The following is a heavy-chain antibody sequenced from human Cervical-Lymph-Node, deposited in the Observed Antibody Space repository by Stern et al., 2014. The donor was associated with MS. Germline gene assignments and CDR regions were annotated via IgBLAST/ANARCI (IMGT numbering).Heavy chain of an antibody. CDR3: ARGELKEGLVRGMDV. Sequence: VQLVESGAEVKKPGSSVKVSCKASGGTFSSYAISWVRQAPGQGLEWKGGILPTFGTANYAQKFQGRVTITADESPSTAYMELSSLRSEDTAVYYCARGELKEGLVRGMDVWGQGTTVTVSS. CDR1: GGTFSSYA. CDR2: ILPTFGTA. J-gene: IGHJ6*02. D-gene: IGHD1-26*01. V-gene: IGHV1-69*01.